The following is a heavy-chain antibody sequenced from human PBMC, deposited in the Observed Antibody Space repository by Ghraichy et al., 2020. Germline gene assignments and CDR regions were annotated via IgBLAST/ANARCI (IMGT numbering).Heavy chain of an antibody. D-gene: IGHD3-22*01. CDR3: ARYDSSGYHWAGD. CDR2: IYRDGST. Sequence: GGSLRLSCAASGFTVSSNYMTWVRQAPGKGLEWVSVIYRDGSTFYADSVKGRFTISRDNSKNTLHLQMNSLRAEDTAVYYCARYDSSGYHWAGDWGQGSLVTVSS. CDR1: GFTVSSNY. J-gene: IGHJ4*02. V-gene: IGHV3-66*01.